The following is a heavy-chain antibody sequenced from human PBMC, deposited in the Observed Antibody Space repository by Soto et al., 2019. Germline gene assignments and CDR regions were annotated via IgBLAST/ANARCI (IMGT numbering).Heavy chain of an antibody. CDR2: IHHSGST. J-gene: IGHJ3*02. CDR1: GGSFSGYY. Sequence: QVQLQQWGTGQLKSSETLSLTCAVNGGSFSGYYWSWIRQPPGKGLEWIGEIHHSGSTNYNPSLKSRVTISLDTSKNQFSLKLNSVTAADTAVYYFATIVVVVSTMRDDAFDIWGQGTMVTVSS. CDR3: ATIVVVVSTMRDDAFDI. V-gene: IGHV4-34*01. D-gene: IGHD2-15*01.